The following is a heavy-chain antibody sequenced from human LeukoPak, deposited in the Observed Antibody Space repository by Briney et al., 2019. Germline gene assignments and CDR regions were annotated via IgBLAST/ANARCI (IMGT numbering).Heavy chain of an antibody. D-gene: IGHD3-10*01. CDR1: GDSISSSNYY. J-gene: IGHJ5*02. Sequence: SETLSLTCTVSGDSISSSNYYWGWIRQPPGKGLEWIGSIYYSGSTYHNPSLRSRVTISVDTPKNQFSLKLSSVTAADTAVYYCARHLAGFYGSGSYSAYNWFGPWGQGTLVTVSS. V-gene: IGHV4-39*01. CDR3: ARHLAGFYGSGSYSAYNWFGP. CDR2: IYYSGST.